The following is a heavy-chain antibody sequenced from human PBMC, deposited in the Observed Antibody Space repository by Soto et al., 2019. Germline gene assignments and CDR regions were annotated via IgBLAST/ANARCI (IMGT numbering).Heavy chain of an antibody. CDR1: GGSISSYY. Sequence: SETLSLTCTVSGGSISSYYWSWIRQPPGKGLEWIGYIYYSGSTNYNPSLKSRVTISVDTSKNQFSLKLSSVTAADTAVYYCAKAKAPLYSSSWYWFDPWGQGTLVTVSS. CDR3: AKAKAPLYSSSWYWFDP. J-gene: IGHJ5*02. D-gene: IGHD6-13*01. V-gene: IGHV4-59*08. CDR2: IYYSGST.